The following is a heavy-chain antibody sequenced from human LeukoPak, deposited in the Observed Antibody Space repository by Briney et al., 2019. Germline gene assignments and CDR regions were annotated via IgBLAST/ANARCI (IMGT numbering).Heavy chain of an antibody. CDR3: AKSSRGYYYYMDV. Sequence: GSLRLSCAASGFTFSSYGMSWVRQAPGKGLEWVSAISGSGGSTYYADSVKGRFTISRDNSKNTLYLQMNSLRAEDTAVYYCAKSSRGYYYYMDVWGKGTTVTISS. D-gene: IGHD6-13*01. CDR1: GFTFSSYG. V-gene: IGHV3-23*01. CDR2: ISGSGGST. J-gene: IGHJ6*03.